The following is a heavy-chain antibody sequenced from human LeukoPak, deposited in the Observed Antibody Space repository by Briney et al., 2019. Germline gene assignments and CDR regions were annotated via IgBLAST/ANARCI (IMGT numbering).Heavy chain of an antibody. CDR1: GGSISSSSYF. J-gene: IGHJ4*02. CDR2: IYYTGST. D-gene: IGHD2-15*01. CDR3: ARVVAARGGYFDY. V-gene: IGHV4-39*07. Sequence: SETLSLTCTVSGGSISSSSYFWGWIRQPPGKGLGWIGSIYYTGSTYYNPSLKSRVSVSLDTSKNQFSLKLTSVTAADTAVYYCARVVAARGGYFDYWGQGTLVTVSS.